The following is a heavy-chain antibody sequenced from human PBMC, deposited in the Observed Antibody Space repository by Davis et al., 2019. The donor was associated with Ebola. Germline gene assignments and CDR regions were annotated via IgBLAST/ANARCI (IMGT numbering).Heavy chain of an antibody. CDR2: IIPIFGTA. CDR3: ARDSLVGATAY. D-gene: IGHD1-26*01. CDR1: GGTFSSYA. V-gene: IGHV1-69*05. Sequence: SVKVSCKASGGTFSSYAISWVRQAPGQGLEWMGGIIPIFGTANYAQKLQGRITMTTDTSTSTAYMELRSLRSDDTAVYYCARDSLVGATAYWGQGTLVTVSS. J-gene: IGHJ4*02.